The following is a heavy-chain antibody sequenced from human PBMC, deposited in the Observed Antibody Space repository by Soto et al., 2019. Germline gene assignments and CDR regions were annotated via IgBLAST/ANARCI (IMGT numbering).Heavy chain of an antibody. CDR2: INPDSGAT. CDR3: ARGDYGTGGYPFPYFDY. V-gene: IGHV1-2*02. CDR1: GYSFTGYY. D-gene: IGHD2-8*02. J-gene: IGHJ4*02. Sequence: HEHLVQSGAEVKRPGASLKVSCKASGYSFTGYYIHWVRQAPGQGLEWMGWINPDSGATNYAQNFQGRVTLTSDTSINTASMDLTSLTSDDTAVYYCARGDYGTGGYPFPYFDYWGQGTLVIVSS.